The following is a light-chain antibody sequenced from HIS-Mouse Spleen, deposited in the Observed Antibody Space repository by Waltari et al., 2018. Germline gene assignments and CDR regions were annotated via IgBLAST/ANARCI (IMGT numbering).Light chain of an antibody. Sequence: QSALTQPASVSGSPGQSITISCTGTSSDVGGYNYVSWYQQHPGKAPKLMLYDVSNLPSWVSNRFSGSKSGNTASLTISGLQAEDEADYYCSSYTSSSTYVFGTGTKVTVL. CDR2: DVS. J-gene: IGLJ1*01. CDR1: SSDVGGYNY. CDR3: SSYTSSSTYV. V-gene: IGLV2-14*03.